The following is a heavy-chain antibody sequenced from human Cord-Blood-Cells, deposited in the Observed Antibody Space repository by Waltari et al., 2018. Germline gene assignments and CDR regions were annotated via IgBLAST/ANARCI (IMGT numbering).Heavy chain of an antibody. V-gene: IGHV4-34*01. CDR3: ARKTGVNAFGI. CDR2: INHSGST. Sequence: QVQLQQWGAGLLKPSETLSLTCAVYGGSFSGYYWSWIRQPPGKGLEWIGEINHSGSTNYNPSLKSRVTISVDTSKNQFSLKLSSVTAADTAVYYCARKTGVNAFGIWGQGTMVTVSS. CDR1: GGSFSGYY. J-gene: IGHJ3*02. D-gene: IGHD7-27*01.